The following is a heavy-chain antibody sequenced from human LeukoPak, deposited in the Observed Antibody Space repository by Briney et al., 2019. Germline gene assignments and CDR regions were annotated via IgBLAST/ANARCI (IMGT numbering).Heavy chain of an antibody. CDR2: IYYSGST. J-gene: IGHJ5*02. V-gene: IGHV4-39*07. CDR3: ARVSTLFRISSGWSGWFDP. Sequence: SETLSLTCTVSGGSISSSSYYWGWIRQPPGKGLEWIGSIYYSGSTYYNPSLKSRVTISVDTSKNQFSLKLSSVTAADTAVYYCARVSTLFRISSGWSGWFDPWGQGTLVTVSS. CDR1: GGSISSSSYY. D-gene: IGHD6-19*01.